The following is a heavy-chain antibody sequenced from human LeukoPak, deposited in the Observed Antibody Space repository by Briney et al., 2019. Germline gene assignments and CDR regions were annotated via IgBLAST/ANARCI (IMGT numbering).Heavy chain of an antibody. CDR3: AKHKVSSGSWYIWDS. CDR1: GFKFGITA. J-gene: IGHJ4*02. V-gene: IGHV3-23*01. Sequence: GGSLTLSCAASGFKFGITAMSWVRQAPGKGLEWVSAINGRGSYTYYADSVKGRFTVSRDNSKNTLNLQMNSLRAEDTAVYYCAKHKVSSGSWYIWDSWGQGTLVAVSS. CDR2: INGRGSYT. D-gene: IGHD6-13*01.